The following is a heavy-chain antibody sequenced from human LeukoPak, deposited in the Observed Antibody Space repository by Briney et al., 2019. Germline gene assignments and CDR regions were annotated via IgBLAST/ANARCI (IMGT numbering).Heavy chain of an antibody. D-gene: IGHD1-26*01. J-gene: IGHJ4*02. V-gene: IGHV3-15*01. Sequence: GESLRLACAASGFTFSNAWMSWVRQAPGKGLEWVGRIKSKTDGGTTDYTAPVKGRFTISRDDSKNTLYLQMNSLKTEDTAVYYCTLFLTAIVAPTTVDCWGQGTLVTVSS. CDR1: GFTFSNAW. CDR3: TLFLTAIVAPTTVDC. CDR2: IKSKTDGGTT.